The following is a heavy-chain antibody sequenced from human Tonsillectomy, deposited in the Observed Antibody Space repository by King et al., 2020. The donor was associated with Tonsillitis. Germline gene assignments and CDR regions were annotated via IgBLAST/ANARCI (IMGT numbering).Heavy chain of an antibody. CDR1: GFTFSSYA. D-gene: IGHD2-2*01. CDR3: AKDPGRYEWVEDY. Sequence: VQLVESGGGLVQPGGSLRLSCEDSGFTFSSYAMSWVRQAPGKGLEWVSGICDSGGSTYYADSVKGRFSIARENSKYTLYLQMNSVRAEDTAIYYCAKDPGRYEWVEDYWGQGTLVTVSS. V-gene: IGHV3-23*04. J-gene: IGHJ4*02. CDR2: ICDSGGST.